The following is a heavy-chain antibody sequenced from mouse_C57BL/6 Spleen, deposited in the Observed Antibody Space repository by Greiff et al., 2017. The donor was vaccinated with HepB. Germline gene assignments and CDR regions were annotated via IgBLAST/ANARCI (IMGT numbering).Heavy chain of an antibody. D-gene: IGHD4-1*01. CDR3: ARDMGPYYYAMDY. V-gene: IGHV1-22*01. Sequence: VQLQQSGPELVKPGASVKMSCKASGYTFTDYNMHWVKQSHGKSLEWIGYINPNNGGTSYNQKFKGKATLTVNKSSSTAYMELRSLTSEDSAVYYGARDMGPYYYAMDYWGQGTSVTVSS. CDR1: GYTFTDYN. CDR2: INPNNGGT. J-gene: IGHJ4*01.